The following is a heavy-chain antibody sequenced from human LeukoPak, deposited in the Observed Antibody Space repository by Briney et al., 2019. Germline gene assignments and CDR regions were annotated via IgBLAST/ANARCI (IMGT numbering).Heavy chain of an antibody. CDR1: GSIVSRNY. D-gene: IGHD5-12*01. J-gene: IGHJ4*02. Sequence: GGSLRLSCAAAGSIVSRNYMSWVRQAPGKGLEWVSVISGGVTTYYADSVKDRFTISRDKSKNTVYLQMNSLRAEDTAVYYCARMGAGYTGPLDYWGQGTLVTVSS. CDR2: ISGGVTT. CDR3: ARMGAGYTGPLDY. V-gene: IGHV3-66*01.